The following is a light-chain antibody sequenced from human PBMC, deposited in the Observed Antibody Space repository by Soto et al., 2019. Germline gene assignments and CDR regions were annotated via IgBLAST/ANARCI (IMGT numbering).Light chain of an antibody. Sequence: QSALTQPDSVSGSPGQSITISCAGTRSDIGASNSVSWYQHLPGRSPTLIIYEATNRPSGVSERFSGSKAGDTASLTISGLQADDESEYFCISYKTDDTFVFGGGTKLTVL. CDR1: RSDIGASNS. J-gene: IGLJ2*01. V-gene: IGLV2-14*01. CDR3: ISYKTDDTFV. CDR2: EAT.